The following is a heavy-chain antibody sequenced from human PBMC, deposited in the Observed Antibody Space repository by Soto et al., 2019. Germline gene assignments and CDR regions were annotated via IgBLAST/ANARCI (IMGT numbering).Heavy chain of an antibody. J-gene: IGHJ4*02. D-gene: IGHD1-7*01. V-gene: IGHV1-8*02. CDR2: MIPNCGKT. CDR1: GGTFSNYS. CDR3: ARDGVSSTEYTWNYGTYFDY. Sequence: GASVKVSCKASGGTFSNYSINWVRQAPGQGLEWMGWMIPNCGKTDYAQKFQGRVTMTRNTSISTAYMELSSLRSEDTAMYYCARDGVSSTEYTWNYGTYFDYWGQGALVTVSS.